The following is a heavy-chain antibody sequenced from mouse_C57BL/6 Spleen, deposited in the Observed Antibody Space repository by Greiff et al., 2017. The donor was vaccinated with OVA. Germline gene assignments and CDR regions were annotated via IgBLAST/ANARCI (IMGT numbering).Heavy chain of an antibody. J-gene: IGHJ4*01. D-gene: IGHD2-4*01. CDR1: GYTFTSYW. V-gene: IGHV1-74*01. Sequence: QVQLQQPGADLVKPGASVKVSCKASGYTFTSYWMHWVKQRPGQGLEWIGRIHPSDSDTNYNQKFKGKATLTVDKSSSTAYMQLSSLTSEDSAVYYCAITGDYYDYGGGDYYAMDYWGQGTSVTVSS. CDR2: IHPSDSDT. CDR3: AITGDYYDYGGGDYYAMDY.